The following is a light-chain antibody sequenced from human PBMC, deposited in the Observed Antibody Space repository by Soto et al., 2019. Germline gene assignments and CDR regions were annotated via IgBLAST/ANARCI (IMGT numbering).Light chain of an antibody. Sequence: EIVMTQSPATLSVSPGERVTLSCRASQSITNKLAWYQQKPGQAPRLLIYGASTRATGIPARFSGSGSGTEFTLSISSLQSEDFAVYYCQQGGTFGQGTKVEIK. J-gene: IGKJ1*01. CDR2: GAS. CDR1: QSITNK. V-gene: IGKV3-15*01. CDR3: QQGGT.